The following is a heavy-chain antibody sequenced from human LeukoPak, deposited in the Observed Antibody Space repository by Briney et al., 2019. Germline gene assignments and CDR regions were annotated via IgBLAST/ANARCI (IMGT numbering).Heavy chain of an antibody. V-gene: IGHV3-7*01. CDR1: GFTFSNYW. J-gene: IGHJ4*02. CDR3: ARDRGYYVFDY. D-gene: IGHD3-22*01. CDR2: VKPDGSEK. Sequence: GGSLRLSCAASGFTFSNYWMTWVRQAPGKGLEWVAHVKPDGSEKSYVDSVKGRFTISRDNARNSLYLQMNSLRAEDTAVYYCARDRGYYVFDYWGQGTLVTVS.